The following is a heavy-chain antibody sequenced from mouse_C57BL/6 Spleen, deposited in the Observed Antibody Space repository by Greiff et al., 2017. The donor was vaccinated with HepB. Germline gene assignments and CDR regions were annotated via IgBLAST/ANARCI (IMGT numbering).Heavy chain of an antibody. CDR1: GFTFTDYY. V-gene: IGHV7-3*01. J-gene: IGHJ3*01. Sequence: EVQVVESGGGLVQPGGSLSLSCAASGFTFTDYYMSWVRQPPGKALEWLGFIRNKANGYTTEYSASVKGRFTISRDNSQSILYLQMNALRAEDSATYYCARYTYYSNSLAYWGQGTLVTVSA. CDR2: IRNKANGYTT. CDR3: ARYTYYSNSLAY. D-gene: IGHD2-5*01.